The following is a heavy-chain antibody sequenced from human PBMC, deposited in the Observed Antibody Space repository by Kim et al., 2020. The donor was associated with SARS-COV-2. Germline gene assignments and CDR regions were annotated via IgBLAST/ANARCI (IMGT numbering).Heavy chain of an antibody. CDR1: GGSISSGSYY. CDR3: AREESDILTGYYNER. Sequence: SETLSLTCTVSGGSISSGSYYWSWIRQPAGKGLEWIGRIYTSGSTNYNPSLKSRVTISVDTSKNQFSLKLSSVTAADTAVYYCAREESDILTGYYNERWGQGTLVTVSS. J-gene: IGHJ4*02. CDR2: IYTSGST. D-gene: IGHD3-9*01. V-gene: IGHV4-61*02.